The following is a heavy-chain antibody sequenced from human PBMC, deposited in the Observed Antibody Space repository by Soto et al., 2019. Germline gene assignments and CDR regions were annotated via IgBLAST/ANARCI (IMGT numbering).Heavy chain of an antibody. CDR1: GDSISSYY. CDR2: IYYSGST. V-gene: IGHV4-39*01. Sequence: SETLSLTCTVSGDSISSYYWGWIRQPPGKGLEWIGSIYYSGSTYYNPSLKSRVTISVDTSKNQFSLKLSSVTAADTAVYYCARNAVNSSGFTDYWGQGTLVTVSS. J-gene: IGHJ4*02. D-gene: IGHD6-19*01. CDR3: ARNAVNSSGFTDY.